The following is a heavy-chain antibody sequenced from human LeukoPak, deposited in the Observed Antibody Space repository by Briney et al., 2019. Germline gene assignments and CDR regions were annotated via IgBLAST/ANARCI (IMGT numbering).Heavy chain of an antibody. CDR2: LSYDGSSK. D-gene: IGHD1-26*01. Sequence: PGGALRLSCADSGFTFCGDAMQWVCPAPGRGLGWVEVLSYDGSSKYYAHPGKGGLPISKNNSKNPRYRQMNSLRAEDTAVYYCARERWELEKSFDSWGQGTMVTVSS. CDR3: ARERWELEKSFDS. J-gene: IGHJ3*02. CDR1: GFTFCGDA. V-gene: IGHV3-30-3*01.